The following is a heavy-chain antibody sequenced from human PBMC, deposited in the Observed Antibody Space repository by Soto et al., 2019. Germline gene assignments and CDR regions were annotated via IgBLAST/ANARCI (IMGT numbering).Heavy chain of an antibody. V-gene: IGHV4-39*02. CDR2: VYNNGNT. J-gene: IGHJ4*02. CDR1: GGSINSNVYY. D-gene: IGHD5-12*01. CDR3: ARNMAYGGYA. Sequence: PSETLSLTCDVSGGSINSNVYYWGWIRQPPGKGLEWIGSVYNNGNTYYNPSLKSRVTISIDPSRIHFSLKLNSVTAADSAVYYCARNMAYGGYAGGQGLQVTVSS.